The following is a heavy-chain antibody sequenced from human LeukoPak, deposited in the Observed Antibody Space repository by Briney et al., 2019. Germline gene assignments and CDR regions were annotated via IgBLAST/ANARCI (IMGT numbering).Heavy chain of an antibody. CDR2: INHSGST. J-gene: IGHJ4*02. CDR1: GGSLTVYY. V-gene: IGHV4-34*01. D-gene: IGHD1-26*01. Sequence: SETLSLTCSVSGGSLTVYYWTWIRQSPAMGLEWLGEINHSGSTKYNPSLTGRASISVDTSKNQFSLTLTSVTAADTAVYYCARQRVAADGVGILDYWGLGALVTVSS. CDR3: ARQRVAADGVGILDY.